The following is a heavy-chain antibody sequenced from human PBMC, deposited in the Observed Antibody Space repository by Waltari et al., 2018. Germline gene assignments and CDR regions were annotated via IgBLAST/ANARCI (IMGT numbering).Heavy chain of an antibody. CDR2: IYYSGST. Sequence: QVQLQESGPGLVKPSETLSLTCTVSGGSISRYSWSWIRQPPGKGLEWIGYIYYSGSTNYNPSLKSRVTISVDTSKNQFSLKLSSVTAADTDVYYCARVGAPWYFDLWGRGTLVTVSS. CDR3: ARVGAPWYFDL. J-gene: IGHJ2*01. V-gene: IGHV4-59*01. CDR1: GGSISRYS.